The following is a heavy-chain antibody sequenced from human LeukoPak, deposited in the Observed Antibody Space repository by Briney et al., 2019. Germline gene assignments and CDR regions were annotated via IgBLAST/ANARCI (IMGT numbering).Heavy chain of an antibody. Sequence: ASVKVSCKASGYTFTGYYMHWVRQAPGQGLEWMGWINPNSGGTNYAQKFQGRVTMTRDTSISTAYMELSRLRSHDTAVYYCARQNWNYVPWYFDYWGQGTLVTVSS. J-gene: IGHJ4*02. CDR2: INPNSGGT. V-gene: IGHV1-2*02. CDR3: ARQNWNYVPWYFDY. D-gene: IGHD1-7*01. CDR1: GYTFTGYY.